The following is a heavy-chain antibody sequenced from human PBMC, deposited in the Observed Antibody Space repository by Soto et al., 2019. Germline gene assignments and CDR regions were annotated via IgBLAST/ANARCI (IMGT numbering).Heavy chain of an antibody. CDR2: ITGSGGDT. J-gene: IGHJ1*01. CDR3: AKAAGSSWGTEHFQH. Sequence: GGSLRLSCAASGFTFSSYAMSWVRQAPGKGLEWVSLITGSGGDTYYADSVKARFTISSDNSRNTLYLQMNSLRAEDTAVYYCAKAAGSSWGTEHFQHWGQGXLVTVSS. D-gene: IGHD6-13*01. V-gene: IGHV3-23*01. CDR1: GFTFSSYA.